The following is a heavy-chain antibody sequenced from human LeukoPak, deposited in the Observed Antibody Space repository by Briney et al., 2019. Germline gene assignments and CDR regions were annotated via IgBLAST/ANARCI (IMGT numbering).Heavy chain of an antibody. D-gene: IGHD3-10*01. J-gene: IGHJ4*02. CDR3: ARVPPYYYGSGEDDY. CDR2: ISAYNGNT. Sequence: ASVKVSCKTSGYTFTSYGISWVRQAPGQGLEWMGWISAYNGNTNYAQKLQGRVTMTTDTSTSTAYMELRSLRSDDTAVYYCARVPPYYYGSGEDDYWGQGTLVTVSS. CDR1: GYTFTSYG. V-gene: IGHV1-18*01.